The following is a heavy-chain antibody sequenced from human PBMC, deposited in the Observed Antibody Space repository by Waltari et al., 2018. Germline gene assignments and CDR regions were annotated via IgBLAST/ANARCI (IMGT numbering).Heavy chain of an antibody. CDR2: IYTSGST. V-gene: IGHV4-61*09. CDR1: GGSISSGSYY. Sequence: QVQLQESGPGLVKPSQTLSLTCTVSGGSISSGSYYWSWIRQPAGKGLEWIGYIYTSGSTNYNPSLKSRVTISVDTSKNQFSLKLSSVTAADTAVYYCARGVREWLRLWGAFDIWGQGTMVTVSS. J-gene: IGHJ3*02. D-gene: IGHD5-12*01. CDR3: ARGVREWLRLWGAFDI.